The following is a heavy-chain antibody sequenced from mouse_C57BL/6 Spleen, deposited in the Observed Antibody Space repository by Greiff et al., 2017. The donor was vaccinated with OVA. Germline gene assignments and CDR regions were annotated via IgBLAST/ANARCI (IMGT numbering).Heavy chain of an antibody. CDR1: GYTFTNYW. V-gene: IGHV1-63*01. CDR3: ARGVTYGSSSDYFDD. Sequence: VQLQQSGAELVRPGTSVKMSCKASGYTFTNYWIGWAKQRPGHGLEWIGDIYPGGGYTNYNEKFKGKATLTADKSSSTAYMQFSSLTSEDSAIYYCARGVTYGSSSDYFDDWGQGTTLTVSS. J-gene: IGHJ2*01. D-gene: IGHD1-1*01. CDR2: IYPGGGYT.